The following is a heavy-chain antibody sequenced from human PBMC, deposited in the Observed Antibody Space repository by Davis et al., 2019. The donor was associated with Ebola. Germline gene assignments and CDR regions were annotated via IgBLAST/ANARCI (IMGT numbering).Heavy chain of an antibody. D-gene: IGHD2-15*01. J-gene: IGHJ6*02. V-gene: IGHV5-51*01. CDR3: ARHGGEVVVAANYYYYYYGMDV. CDR2: IYPGDSDT. CDR1: GYSFTSYW. Sequence: PGGSLRLSCKGSGYSFTSYWIGWVRQMPGKGLEWMGIIYPGDSDTRYSPSFQGQVTISADKSISTAYLQWSSLKASDTAMYYCARHGGEVVVAANYYYYYYGMDVWGQGTTVTVSS.